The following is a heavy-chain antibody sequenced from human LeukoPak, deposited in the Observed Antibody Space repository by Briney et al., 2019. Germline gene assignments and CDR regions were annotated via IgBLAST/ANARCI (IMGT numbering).Heavy chain of an antibody. V-gene: IGHV3-23*01. CDR3: AKGGLRWRYFDS. CDR2: ISGSGGST. J-gene: IGHJ4*02. Sequence: LPGGSLRLSCAASGFTFSSYGMSWVRQAPGKGLEWVSAISGSGGSTYYADSVKGRFTISGDNSKNTLYLQMNSLRAEDTAVYYCAKGGLRWRYFDSWGQGTLVTVSS. CDR1: GFTFSSYG. D-gene: IGHD4-23*01.